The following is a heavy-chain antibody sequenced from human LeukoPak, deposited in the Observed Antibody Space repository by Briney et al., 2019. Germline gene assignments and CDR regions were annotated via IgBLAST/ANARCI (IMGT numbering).Heavy chain of an antibody. V-gene: IGHV4-34*01. CDR1: GGSFSGYY. D-gene: IGHD5-18*01. J-gene: IGHJ4*02. CDR3: ARIGKNRGYSYGSIRYYFDY. Sequence: SETLSLTCAVYGGSFSGYYWSWIRQPPGKGLEWIGETGHSGSTNYNPSLKSRVTISVDTSKNQFSLKLSSVTAADTAVYYCARIGKNRGYSYGSIRYYFDYWGQGTLVTVSS. CDR2: TGHSGST.